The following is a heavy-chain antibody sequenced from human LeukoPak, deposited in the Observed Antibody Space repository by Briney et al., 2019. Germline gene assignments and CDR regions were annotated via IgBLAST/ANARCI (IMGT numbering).Heavy chain of an antibody. CDR3: VRDSGEIPNTSYYDSSGYLHY. D-gene: IGHD3-22*01. J-gene: IGHJ4*02. V-gene: IGHV3-33*01. CDR1: GFTFNTYG. CDR2: IWYDGSNK. Sequence: AGRSLRLSCAASGFTFNTYGMHWVRQAPGKGLEWVAVIWYDGSNKYYADSVRGRFTISRDNSKKTLYLQMNSLRAEDTAVYFCVRDSGEIPNTSYYDSSGYLHYWGPGTLVTVSS.